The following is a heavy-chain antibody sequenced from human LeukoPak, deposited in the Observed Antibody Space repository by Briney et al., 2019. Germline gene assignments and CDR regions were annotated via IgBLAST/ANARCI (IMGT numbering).Heavy chain of an antibody. J-gene: IGHJ4*02. CDR2: TYYTSKWYN. V-gene: IGHV6-1*01. Sequence: SQTLSLTFAISGDTVSSNSAAWNWIRQSPSRGLEWLGRTYYTSKWYNDYAVSVKSRITINPDTSKNQFSLQLNSVTPEDTAVYYCASQDKEHGYYFDYWGQGTLVTVSS. CDR3: ASQDKEHGYYFDY. CDR1: GDTVSSNSAA. D-gene: IGHD1-26*01.